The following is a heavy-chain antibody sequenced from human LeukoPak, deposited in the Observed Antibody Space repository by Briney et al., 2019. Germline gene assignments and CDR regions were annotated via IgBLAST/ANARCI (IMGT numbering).Heavy chain of an antibody. CDR3: AKDRSPIAAAGTRLDY. CDR1: GFTFSGYW. J-gene: IGHJ4*02. V-gene: IGHV3-7*01. D-gene: IGHD6-13*01. CDR2: IKQDESEK. Sequence: GGSLRLSCAASGFTFSGYWMSWVRQAPGKGLEWVANIKQDESEKYYVDSVKGRFTISRDNAKNSLYLQMNSLRAEDTAVYYCAKDRSPIAAAGTRLDYWGQGTLVTVSS.